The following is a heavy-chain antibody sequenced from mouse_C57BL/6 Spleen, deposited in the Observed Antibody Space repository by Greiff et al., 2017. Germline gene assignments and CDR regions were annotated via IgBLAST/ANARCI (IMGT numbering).Heavy chain of an antibody. CDR1: GFTFSSYG. CDR3: ARHGGYDVGDDY. D-gene: IGHD2-2*01. CDR2: ISSGGSYT. Sequence: EVKLVESGGDLVKPGGSLKLSCAASGFTFSSYGMSWVRQTPDKRLEWVATISSGGSYTYYPDSVKGRFTISRDNAKNTLYLQMSSLKSEDTAMYYCARHGGYDVGDDYWGQGTTLTVSS. V-gene: IGHV5-6*01. J-gene: IGHJ2*01.